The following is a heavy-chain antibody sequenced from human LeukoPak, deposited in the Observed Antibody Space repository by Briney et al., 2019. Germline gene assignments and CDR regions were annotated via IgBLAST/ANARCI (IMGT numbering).Heavy chain of an antibody. Sequence: SETLSLTCTVSGGSISGSHWNWIRQPPGKGLEWIGYIHYSGSTDSNPSLKSRVTISVDTSKNQFTLKLTSVTAADTAMYYCARRNDFDIWGPGTMVTVSS. J-gene: IGHJ3*02. CDR2: IHYSGST. CDR1: GGSISGSH. V-gene: IGHV4-59*08. CDR3: ARRNDFDI.